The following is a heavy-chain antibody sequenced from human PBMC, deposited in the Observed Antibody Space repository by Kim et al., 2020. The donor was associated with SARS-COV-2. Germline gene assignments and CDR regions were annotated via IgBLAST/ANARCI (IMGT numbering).Heavy chain of an antibody. CDR1: GFTFSSYG. Sequence: GGSLRLSCAASGFTFSSYGMHWVRQAPGKGLEWVAVIWYDGSNKYYADSVKGRFTISRDNSKNTLYLQMNSLRAEDTAVYYCAREGDTVTKWGFDYWGQGTLVTVSS. CDR2: IWYDGSNK. CDR3: AREGDTVTKWGFDY. V-gene: IGHV3-33*01. D-gene: IGHD4-17*01. J-gene: IGHJ4*02.